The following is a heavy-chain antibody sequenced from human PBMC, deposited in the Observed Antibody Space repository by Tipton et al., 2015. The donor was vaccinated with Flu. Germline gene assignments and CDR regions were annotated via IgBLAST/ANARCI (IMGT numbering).Heavy chain of an antibody. Sequence: RSLRLSCAASGFTFDYYGMHWARQAPGRGLQWVAFMWSDGGNEKYADSVKGRFTISRDNAKNSLYLQMNSLRVEDTAVYYCARAMDVWGKGTTVTVSS. CDR2: MWSDGGNE. CDR1: GFTFDYYG. V-gene: IGHV3-33*03. J-gene: IGHJ6*04. CDR3: ARAMDV.